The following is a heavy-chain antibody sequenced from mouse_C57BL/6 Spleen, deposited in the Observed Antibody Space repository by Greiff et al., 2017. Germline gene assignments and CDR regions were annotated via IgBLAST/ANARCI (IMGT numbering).Heavy chain of an antibody. Sequence: QVQLQQSGAELARPGASVKLSCKASGYTFTSYGISWVKQRTGQGLEWIGEIYPRSGNTYYNEKFKGKATLTADKSSSTAYMELRSLTSEDSAVYFCARRRDYSNYVRYAMDYWGQGTSVTVSS. D-gene: IGHD2-5*01. V-gene: IGHV1-81*01. CDR2: IYPRSGNT. CDR1: GYTFTSYG. J-gene: IGHJ4*01. CDR3: ARRRDYSNYVRYAMDY.